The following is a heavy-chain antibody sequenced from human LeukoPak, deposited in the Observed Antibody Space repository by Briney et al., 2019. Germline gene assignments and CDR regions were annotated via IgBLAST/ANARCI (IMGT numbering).Heavy chain of an antibody. J-gene: IGHJ4*02. V-gene: IGHV3-21*01. CDR3: TRDPGGWFGEFYFDY. CDR2: ISSSSNYI. CDR1: GFTFNSYS. Sequence: PGGSLRLSCAASGFTFNSYSMNWVRQAPGKGLEWVSSISSSSNYIYYADSVKGRFTISRDNAKKSLNLQMNSLRAEDTAVYYCTRDPGGWFGEFYFDYWGQGTLVTVSS. D-gene: IGHD3-10*01.